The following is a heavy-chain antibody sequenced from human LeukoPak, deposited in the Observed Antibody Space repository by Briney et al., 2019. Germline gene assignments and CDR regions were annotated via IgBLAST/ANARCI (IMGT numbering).Heavy chain of an antibody. D-gene: IGHD3-22*01. CDR3: ARLTYYYDSSGYPPAFDI. CDR2: IYYSGST. V-gene: IGHV4-59*08. CDR1: GGSISSYY. J-gene: IGHJ3*02. Sequence: KPSETLFLTCTVSGGSISSYYWSWIRQPPGKGLEWIGYIYYSGSTNYNPSLKSRVTISVDTSKNQFSLKLSSVTAADTAVYYCARLTYYYDSSGYPPAFDIWGQGTMVTVSS.